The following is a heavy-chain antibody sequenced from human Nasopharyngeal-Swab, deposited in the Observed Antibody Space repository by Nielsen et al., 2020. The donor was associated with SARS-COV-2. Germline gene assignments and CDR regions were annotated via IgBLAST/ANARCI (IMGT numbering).Heavy chain of an antibody. Sequence: GESLKISCAASGFTFSDYYMSWIRQAPGKGLEWVSYISSSGSTIYYADSVKGRFTISRDNAKNSLYLQMNSLRAEDTAVYYCAKGQGADWYFDLWGRGTLVTVSS. V-gene: IGHV3-11*01. CDR1: GFTFSDYY. CDR2: ISSSGSTI. CDR3: AKGQGADWYFDL. J-gene: IGHJ2*01.